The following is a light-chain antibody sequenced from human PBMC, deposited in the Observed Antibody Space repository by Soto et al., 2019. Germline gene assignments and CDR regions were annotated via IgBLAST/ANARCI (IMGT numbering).Light chain of an antibody. CDR2: EVS. Sequence: QSVLTQPPSASGSPGQSVIISCTGTSSDVGGYNYVSWYQQHPGKAPKLMIYEVSKRPSGVPDRFSGSKSGNTASLTVSGLQAEDEADYYCSSYAGSNNVVFGGGTKLTVL. CDR3: SSYAGSNNVV. CDR1: SSDVGGYNY. V-gene: IGLV2-8*01. J-gene: IGLJ2*01.